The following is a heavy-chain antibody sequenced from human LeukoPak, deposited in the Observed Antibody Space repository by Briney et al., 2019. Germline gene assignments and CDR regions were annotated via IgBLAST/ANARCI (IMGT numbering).Heavy chain of an antibody. CDR3: ARDFRNAGDY. Sequence: GGSLRLSCAPSEFVFSDYYMSWVRQAPGKGLEWVSYISSGGDTKYYADSVKGRFTISRDNAKNSLYLQMNSLRAEDTAVYYCARDFRNAGDYRGQGTLVTVSS. D-gene: IGHD1-14*01. CDR2: ISSGGDTK. J-gene: IGHJ4*02. CDR1: EFVFSDYY. V-gene: IGHV3-11*04.